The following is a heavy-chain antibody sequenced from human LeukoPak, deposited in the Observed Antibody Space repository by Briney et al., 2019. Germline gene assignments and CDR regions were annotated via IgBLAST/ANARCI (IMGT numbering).Heavy chain of an antibody. Sequence: GGSLRLSCAASGFTFSSYAMSWVRQVPGKGLEWVSVISGSGDNTYYADSVKGRFTISRDNSKNMLYLQMNSLRAEDTAVYYCARTPSVLRGFDYWGQGTLVTVSS. CDR1: GFTFSSYA. D-gene: IGHD2-15*01. CDR3: ARTPSVLRGFDY. J-gene: IGHJ4*02. V-gene: IGHV3-23*01. CDR2: ISGSGDNT.